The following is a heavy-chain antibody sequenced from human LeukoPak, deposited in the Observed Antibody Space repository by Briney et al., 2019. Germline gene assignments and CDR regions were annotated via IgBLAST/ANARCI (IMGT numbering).Heavy chain of an antibody. CDR2: ISCSGGST. J-gene: IGHJ6*03. D-gene: IGHD2-15*01. Sequence: GGSLRLSCAASGFTFSSYAMSWVRQAPGKGLEWVSAISCSGGSTYYADSAKGRFTISRDNSKNTLYLQMNSLRAEDTAVYYCARKYCSGGSCYLNYYYMDVWGKGTTVTVSS. V-gene: IGHV3-23*01. CDR1: GFTFSSYA. CDR3: ARKYCSGGSCYLNYYYMDV.